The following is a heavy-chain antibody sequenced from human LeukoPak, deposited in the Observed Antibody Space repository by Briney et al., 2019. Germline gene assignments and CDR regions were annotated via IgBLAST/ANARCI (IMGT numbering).Heavy chain of an antibody. D-gene: IGHD3-10*01. CDR3: ATGPPPPGSSPPYFDY. Sequence: ASVKVSCKASGYTFTSYGISWVRQAPGQGLEWMGWISAYNGNTNYAQKLQGRVTTTTDTSTSTAYMELSSLRSEDTAVYYCATGPPPPGSSPPYFDYWGQGTLVTVSS. V-gene: IGHV1-18*01. CDR1: GYTFTSYG. CDR2: ISAYNGNT. J-gene: IGHJ4*02.